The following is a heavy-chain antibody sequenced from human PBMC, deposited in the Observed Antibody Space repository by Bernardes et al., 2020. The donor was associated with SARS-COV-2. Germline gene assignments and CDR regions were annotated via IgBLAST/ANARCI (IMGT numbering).Heavy chain of an antibody. V-gene: IGHV3-7*04. CDR2: IKQDGSEK. Sequence: GGSLRLSCAASGFTFSSYWMSWVRQAPGKGLEWVANIKQDGSEKYYVDSVKGRFTISRDNAKNSLYLQMNSLRAEDTAVYYCARDAGAFRGTYYYYYGMDVWGQGTTVTVSS. CDR1: GFTFSSYW. D-gene: IGHD3-10*01. J-gene: IGHJ6*02. CDR3: ARDAGAFRGTYYYYYGMDV.